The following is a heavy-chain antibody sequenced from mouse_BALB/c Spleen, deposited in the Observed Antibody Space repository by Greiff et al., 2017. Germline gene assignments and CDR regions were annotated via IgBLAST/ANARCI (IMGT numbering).Heavy chain of an antibody. CDR1: GFSLTSYG. CDR3: ARRGNYAWFAY. Sequence: VQVVESGPGLVQPSQSLSITCTVSGFSLTSYGVHWVRQSPGKGLEWLGVIWSGGSTDYNAAFISRLSISKDNSKSQVFFKMNSLQANDTAIYYCARRGNYAWFAYWGQGTLVTVSA. D-gene: IGHD2-1*01. J-gene: IGHJ3*01. V-gene: IGHV2-2*02. CDR2: IWSGGST.